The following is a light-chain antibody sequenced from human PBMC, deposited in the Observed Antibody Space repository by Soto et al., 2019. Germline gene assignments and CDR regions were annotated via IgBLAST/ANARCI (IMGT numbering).Light chain of an antibody. J-gene: IGLJ1*01. CDR3: CSYSDTYTYV. V-gene: IGLV2-11*01. CDR1: SSDVGGYDY. CDR2: GVS. Sequence: QSALTQPRSVSESPGQSVTISCTGTSSDVGGYDYLSWYQQHPGKAPKLLIYGVSERPSGVPDRFSGSKSGSTVSLTISGLQAEDEADYYCCSYSDTYTYVFGTGTQLTVL.